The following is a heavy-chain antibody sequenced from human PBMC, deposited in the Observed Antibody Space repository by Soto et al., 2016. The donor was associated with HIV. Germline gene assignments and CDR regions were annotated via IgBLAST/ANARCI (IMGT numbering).Heavy chain of an antibody. CDR1: GFTVSSSY. Sequence: EVQLVEPGGGLVQPGGSLRLSCAASGFTVSSSYMSWVRQTPGKGLEWVSVIYSGGNTYYANSVKGRFTISRDNSNNTLYLQMNSLRAEDTAVYYCARDRPGYSDRSGSSVGVGYFENWGQGNLVTVSS. CDR3: ARDRPGYSDRSGSSVGVGYFEN. D-gene: IGHD3-22*01. J-gene: IGHJ4*02. CDR2: IYSGGNT. V-gene: IGHV3-66*01.